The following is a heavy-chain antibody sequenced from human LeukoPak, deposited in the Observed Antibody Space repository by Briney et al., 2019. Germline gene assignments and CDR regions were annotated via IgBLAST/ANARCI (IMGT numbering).Heavy chain of an antibody. D-gene: IGHD6-13*01. CDR3: ARVWEQQLVFDY. CDR1: GFTFSSYA. J-gene: IGHJ4*02. CDR2: ISYDGSNK. Sequence: GGSLRLSCAASGFTFSSYAMHWVRQAPGKGLEWVAVISYDGSNKYYADSVKGRFTISRDNSKNTLYLQMNSLRAEDTAVYYCARVWEQQLVFDYWGQGTLVTVSS. V-gene: IGHV3-30*14.